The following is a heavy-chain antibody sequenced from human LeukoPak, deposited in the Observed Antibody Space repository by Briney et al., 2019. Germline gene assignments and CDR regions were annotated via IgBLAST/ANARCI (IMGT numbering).Heavy chain of an antibody. Sequence: GGSLRLSCAVSGFAFSSYDMNWVRQAPGKGLEWVSYIGSSGSAIYYADSAKGRFTISRDNAKNSLYLQMNSLRAEDTAVYYCARGLYSGYDPFDYWGQGTLVTVSS. CDR2: IGSSGSAI. D-gene: IGHD5-12*01. CDR3: ARGLYSGYDPFDY. CDR1: GFAFSSYD. V-gene: IGHV3-48*03. J-gene: IGHJ4*02.